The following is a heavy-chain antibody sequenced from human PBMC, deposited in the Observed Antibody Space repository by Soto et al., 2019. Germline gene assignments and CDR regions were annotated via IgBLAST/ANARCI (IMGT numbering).Heavy chain of an antibody. V-gene: IGHV3-7*01. J-gene: IGHJ3*02. CDR3: ARVATSGSDAFDI. D-gene: IGHD5-12*01. CDR2: IKHDGSEK. Sequence: GGSLRLSCAASGFTFSSYWMSWVRQAPGKGLEWVANIKHDGSEKYYADSVKGRFTISRENSKNTLYLQMNSLRAEDTAVYYCARVATSGSDAFDIWVQGTMVTVSS. CDR1: GFTFSSYW.